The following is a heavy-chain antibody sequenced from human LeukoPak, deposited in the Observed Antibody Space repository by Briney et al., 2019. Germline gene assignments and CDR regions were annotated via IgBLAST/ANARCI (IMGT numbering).Heavy chain of an antibody. Sequence: PSETLSLTCAVYGGSFSGYFWSWIRQPPGKGLEWIGELTESGRTSYNPSLKSRVTIAEDTPKNQFSLKLSSVTAADTAIYYCARWSLRGCSCSRWSLRGCSGSPCFDYWGQGTLVTVSS. V-gene: IGHV4-34*01. CDR1: GGSFSGYF. D-gene: IGHD2-15*01. CDR2: LTESGRT. J-gene: IGHJ4*02. CDR3: ARWSLRGCSCSRWSLRGCSGSPCFDY.